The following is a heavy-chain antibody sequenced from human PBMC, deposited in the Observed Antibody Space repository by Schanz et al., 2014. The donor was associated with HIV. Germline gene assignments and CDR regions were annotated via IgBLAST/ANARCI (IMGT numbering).Heavy chain of an antibody. Sequence: VQLVESGGDLVKPGGSLTLSCAVSGFTLSDAWMSWVRQAPGKGLEWVSTISGSGGHTYYADSVKGRFTISRDNAKNTLYLQMNSLRDEDTAVYYCARRSSDGGYYDNWGQGTLVTVSS. CDR3: ARRSSDGGYYDN. CDR1: GFTLSDAW. J-gene: IGHJ4*02. D-gene: IGHD2-15*01. CDR2: ISGSGGHT. V-gene: IGHV3-11*06.